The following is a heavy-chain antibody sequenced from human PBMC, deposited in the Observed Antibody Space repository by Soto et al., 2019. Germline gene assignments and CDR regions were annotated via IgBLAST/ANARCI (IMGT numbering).Heavy chain of an antibody. CDR1: GFTFNNYD. Sequence: EVQLLDSGGDLVQPGGSLRLSCAASGFTFNNYDMSWVRQAPGKGLEWVSTLSDTTYYADSARGRFTISRDTSGSTLYLQMNSLGVDDTAVYYCARSLGPSRHFFDHWGQGTLVTVSS. CDR3: ARSLGPSRHFFDH. J-gene: IGHJ4*02. D-gene: IGHD3-16*01. CDR2: LSDTT. V-gene: IGHV3-23*01.